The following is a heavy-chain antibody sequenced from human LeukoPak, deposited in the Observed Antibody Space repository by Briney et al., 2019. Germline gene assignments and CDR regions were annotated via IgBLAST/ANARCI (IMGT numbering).Heavy chain of an antibody. CDR2: IYHSGST. J-gene: IGHJ4*02. D-gene: IGHD2-21*02. CDR1: GGSFSGYY. V-gene: IGHV4-38-2*01. CDR3: ARGGPWDVAYCGGDCNSVDY. Sequence: PSETLSLTCAVYGGSFSGYYWGWIRQPPGKGLEWIGSIYHSGSTYYNPSLKSRVTISVDTSKNQFSLKLSSVTAADTAVDYCARGGPWDVAYCGGDCNSVDYWGQGTLVTVSS.